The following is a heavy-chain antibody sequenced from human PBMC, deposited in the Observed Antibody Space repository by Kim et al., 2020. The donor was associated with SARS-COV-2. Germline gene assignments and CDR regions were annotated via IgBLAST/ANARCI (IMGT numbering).Heavy chain of an antibody. D-gene: IGHD3-22*01. J-gene: IGHJ3*01. CDR1: GFSVSDTY. CDR3: ARETIDSSGAFDL. CDR2: IFDGPRI. Sequence: GGSLRLSCAVSGFSVSDTYMNWVRQAPGKGLEWVAVIFDGPRIFYADSVRGRFTISRDDSGNTLSLQMNSLRAEDTALYYCARETIDSSGAFDLWGQGT. V-gene: IGHV3-53*01.